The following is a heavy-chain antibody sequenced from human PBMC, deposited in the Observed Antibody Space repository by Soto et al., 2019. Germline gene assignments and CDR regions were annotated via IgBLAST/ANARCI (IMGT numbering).Heavy chain of an antibody. D-gene: IGHD5-18*01. V-gene: IGHV3-21*01. CDR2: ISSSSSYI. J-gene: IGHJ4*02. Sequence: GGSLRLSCAASGFTFTTYAMSWVRQAPGKGLEWVSSISSSSSYIYYADSVKGRFTISRDNAKNSLYLQMNSLRAEDTAVYYCARDQPGYSYGYGLGYWGQGTLVTVSS. CDR3: ARDQPGYSYGYGLGY. CDR1: GFTFTTYA.